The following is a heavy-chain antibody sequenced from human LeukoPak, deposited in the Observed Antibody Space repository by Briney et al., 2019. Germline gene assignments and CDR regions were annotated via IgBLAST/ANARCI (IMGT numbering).Heavy chain of an antibody. CDR1: GDTLTELS. CDR3: AREKAAGDFPSFDY. D-gene: IGHD2/OR15-2a*01. Sequence: ASVKVSCKVSGDTLTELSMHWVRQAPGQGLEWMGIINPSGGSTSYAQKFQGRVTMTRDTSTSTVYMELSSLRSEDTAVYYCAREKAAGDFPSFDYWGQGTLVTVSS. CDR2: INPSGGST. V-gene: IGHV1-46*01. J-gene: IGHJ4*02.